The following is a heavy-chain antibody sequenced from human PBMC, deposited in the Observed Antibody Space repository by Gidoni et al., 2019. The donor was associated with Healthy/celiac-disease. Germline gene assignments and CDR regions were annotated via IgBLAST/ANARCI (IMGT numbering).Heavy chain of an antibody. CDR2: IYYRGST. V-gene: IGHV4-39*07. CDR1: GGSISSSSYY. CDR3: ASSKQLVPLYY. Sequence: QPQLQESGPGLVKPSEPLSLTGTVSGGSISSSSYYWGWIRQPPGKGLEWIGSIYYRGSTYYNPSLKSRVTISVDTSKNQFSLKLSSVTAADTAVYYCASSKQLVPLYYWGQGTLVTVSS. J-gene: IGHJ4*02. D-gene: IGHD6-13*01.